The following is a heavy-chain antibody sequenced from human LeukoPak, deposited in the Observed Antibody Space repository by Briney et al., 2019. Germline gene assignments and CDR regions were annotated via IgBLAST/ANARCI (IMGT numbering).Heavy chain of an antibody. D-gene: IGHD6-19*01. CDR3: ARAWAVAGTRTEAFDI. CDR2: ISAYNGNT. Sequence: GGSLRLSCAASGYTFTSYGISWVRQAPGQGLEWMGWISAYNGNTNYAQKLQGRVTMTTDTSTSTAYMELRSLRSDDTAVYYCARAWAVAGTRTEAFDIWGQGTMVTVSS. J-gene: IGHJ3*02. CDR1: GYTFTSYG. V-gene: IGHV1-18*01.